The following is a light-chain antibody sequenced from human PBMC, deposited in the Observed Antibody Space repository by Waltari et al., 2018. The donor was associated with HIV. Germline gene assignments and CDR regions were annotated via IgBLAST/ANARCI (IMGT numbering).Light chain of an antibody. J-gene: IGLJ3*02. V-gene: IGLV2-23*02. CDR2: DVS. CDR1: SSDVGGYKY. Sequence: QSALTQPASVSGSPGQSIPISCTGASSDVGGYKYVSWYQHHQGKAPQRMIYDVSERPSGVSNRFSGSKSGNTASLTISGLQAEDEADYYCCSYAGSSTLLFGGGTKVTVL. CDR3: CSYAGSSTLL.